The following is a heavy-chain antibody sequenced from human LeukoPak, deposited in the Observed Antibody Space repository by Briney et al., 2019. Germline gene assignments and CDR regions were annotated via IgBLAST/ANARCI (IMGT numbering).Heavy chain of an antibody. J-gene: IGHJ4*02. CDR3: AREGGSSWYEVKPREVYFDY. D-gene: IGHD6-13*01. CDR2: IYSGGST. Sequence: GGSLRLSCAASGFTVSSNYMSWVRQAPGKGLEWVSVIYSGGSTYYADSVKGRFTISRDNSKNTLYLQMNSLRAEDTAVYYCAREGGSSWYEVKPREVYFDYWGQGTLVTVSS. V-gene: IGHV3-53*01. CDR1: GFTVSSNY.